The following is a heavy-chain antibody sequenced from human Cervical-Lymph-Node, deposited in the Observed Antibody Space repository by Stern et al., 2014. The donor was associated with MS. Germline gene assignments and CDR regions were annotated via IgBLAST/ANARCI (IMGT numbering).Heavy chain of an antibody. V-gene: IGHV4-31*03. CDR2: IYYSGST. J-gene: IGHJ6*02. CDR1: GGSISSGGYY. CDR3: ARGMYYYDSSGYSYGMDV. D-gene: IGHD3-22*01. Sequence: QVQLVQSGPGLVKPSQTLSLTCTVSGGSISSGGYYWSWIRQHPGQGLEWIGYIYYSGSTYSNPSLKSRVTISVDTSKNQFSLKLSSVTAADTAVYYCARGMYYYDSSGYSYGMDVWGQGTTVTVSS.